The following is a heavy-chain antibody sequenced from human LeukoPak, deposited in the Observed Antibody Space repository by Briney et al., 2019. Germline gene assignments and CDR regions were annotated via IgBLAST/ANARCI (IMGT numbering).Heavy chain of an antibody. V-gene: IGHV3-30*18. CDR2: ISYDGSNK. J-gene: IGHJ4*02. Sequence: GGSLRLSCAASGFTFSSYGMHWVRQAPGKGLEWVAVISYDGSNKYYADSVKGRFTISRDNSKNTLYLQMNSLRAEDTAVYYCAKDLSGYLLNWGQGTLVTVSS. CDR1: GFTFSSYG. D-gene: IGHD3-3*01. CDR3: AKDLSGYLLN.